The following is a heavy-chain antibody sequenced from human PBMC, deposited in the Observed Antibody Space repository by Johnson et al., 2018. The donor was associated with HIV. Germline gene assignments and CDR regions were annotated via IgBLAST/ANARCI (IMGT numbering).Heavy chain of an antibody. D-gene: IGHD1-1*01. CDR3: TTGLSWNDAFHI. CDR2: VKSISDGGTA. Sequence: VQLVESGGDLVKPGGSLRLSCAASGFTFSDAWMNWVRQAPGKGLEWVGRVKSISDGGTADYAAPVRGRFTISRDTSENTLYLQMNSLKTEDIALYYCTTGLSWNDAFHIWAQGTMVTVSS. CDR1: GFTFSDAW. V-gene: IGHV3-15*01. J-gene: IGHJ3*02.